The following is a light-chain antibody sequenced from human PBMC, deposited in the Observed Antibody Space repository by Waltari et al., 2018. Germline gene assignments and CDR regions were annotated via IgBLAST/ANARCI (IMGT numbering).Light chain of an antibody. Sequence: EIVLTQSPATLSLSPGERDPLSCRASQSVSSYLAWYQQKPGQAPRLLIYDASNRATGIPARFSGSGSGTDFTLTISSLEPEDFAVYYCQQRSNWPRFTFGPGTKVDIK. V-gene: IGKV3-11*01. CDR3: QQRSNWPRFT. CDR2: DAS. CDR1: QSVSSY. J-gene: IGKJ3*01.